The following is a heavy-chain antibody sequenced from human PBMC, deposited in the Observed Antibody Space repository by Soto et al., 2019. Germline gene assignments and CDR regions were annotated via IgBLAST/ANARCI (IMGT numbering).Heavy chain of an antibody. CDR3: ARDSTPGNFDY. CDR1: GGSISSYY. CDR2: IYYSGST. Sequence: TSETLSLTCTVSGGSISSYYWSWIRQPPGKGLEWIGYIYYSGSTNYNPSLKSRVTISVDTSKNQFSLKLSSVTAADTAVYYCARDSTPGNFDYWGQGTLVTVSS. V-gene: IGHV4-59*01. J-gene: IGHJ4*02. D-gene: IGHD3-3*02.